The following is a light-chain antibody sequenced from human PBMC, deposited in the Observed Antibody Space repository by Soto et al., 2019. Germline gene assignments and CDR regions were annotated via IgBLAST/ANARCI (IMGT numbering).Light chain of an antibody. V-gene: IGKV3D-20*02. CDR1: QSVSNNY. Sequence: EIVLTQSPGTLSLSPVERATLSCRASQSVSNNYLAWYQQKPGQAPRLLIYDASKRATGIPARFSGSGSGTNFTLTISSLEPEDFAVYYCQQRRSWQVTFGQGTRLEIK. CDR3: QQRRSWQVT. J-gene: IGKJ5*01. CDR2: DAS.